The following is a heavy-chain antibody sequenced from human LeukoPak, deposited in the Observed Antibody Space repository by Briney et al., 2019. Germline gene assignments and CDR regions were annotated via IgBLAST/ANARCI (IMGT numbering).Heavy chain of an antibody. V-gene: IGHV1-8*03. CDR3: ARGQYCSGGSCSSPRFDP. CDR2: MNPNSGNT. CDR1: GYTFTSYD. J-gene: IGHJ5*02. D-gene: IGHD2-15*01. Sequence: ASVKVSCKASGYTFTSYDVNWVRQATGQGLEWMGWMNPNSGNTGYAQKFQGRVTITRNTSISTAYMELSSLRPEDTAVYYCARGQYCSGGSCSSPRFDPWGQGTLVTVSS.